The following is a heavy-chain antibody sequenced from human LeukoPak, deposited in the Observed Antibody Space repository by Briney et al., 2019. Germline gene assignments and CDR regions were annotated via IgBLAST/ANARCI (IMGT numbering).Heavy chain of an antibody. CDR1: GFTLRSYN. V-gene: IGHV3-21*01. Sequence: GGSLRLSCAASGFTLRSYNMHWVRQAPGKGLEWVSYISTSSYYIYYADSVKGRFTISRDDAKNSLFLQMNSLRAEDTAIYYCARDASGSSTGLIDSWGQGTLVTVSS. CDR2: ISTSSYYI. D-gene: IGHD1-26*01. J-gene: IGHJ4*02. CDR3: ARDASGSSTGLIDS.